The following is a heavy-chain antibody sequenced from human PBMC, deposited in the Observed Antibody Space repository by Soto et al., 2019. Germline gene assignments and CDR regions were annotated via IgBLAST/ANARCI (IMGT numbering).Heavy chain of an antibody. CDR3: AREGKMATTGGAFDY. D-gene: IGHD5-12*01. Sequence: GASVKVSCKASGGTFSSYAISWVRQAPGQGLEWMGGIIPIFGTANYAQKFQGRVTITADKSTSTAYMELSSLRSEDTAVYYCAREGKMATTGGAFDYWGQGTLVTVSS. CDR2: IIPIFGTA. V-gene: IGHV1-69*06. J-gene: IGHJ4*02. CDR1: GGTFSSYA.